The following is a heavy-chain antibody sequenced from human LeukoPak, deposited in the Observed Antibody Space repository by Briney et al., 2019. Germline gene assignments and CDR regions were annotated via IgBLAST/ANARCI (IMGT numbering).Heavy chain of an antibody. J-gene: IGHJ4*02. D-gene: IGHD5-24*01. CDR3: AKDEGEMATIPLDY. V-gene: IGHV3-33*06. CDR1: GFTFSSYG. Sequence: PGGSLRLSCAASGFTFSSYGMHWVRQAPGKGLEWVAVIWYDGSNKYYADSVKGRFTISGDNSKNTLYLQMNSLRAEDTAVYYCAKDEGEMATIPLDYWGQGTLVTVSS. CDR2: IWYDGSNK.